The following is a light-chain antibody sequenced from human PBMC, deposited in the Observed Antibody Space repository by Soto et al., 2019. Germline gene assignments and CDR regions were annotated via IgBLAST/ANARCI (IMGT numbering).Light chain of an antibody. CDR1: QSVSSSS. CDR3: QQDAGPRT. CDR2: GVS. J-gene: IGKJ1*01. Sequence: FGWPKYPCTLSCSPRERATLSCRASQSVSSSSLAWYQQHPGQAPRLLIFGVSSRATGIPDRCSGSGSGTDFTLTSSIVEPEDFAVYYCQQDAGPRTVGQGTKVDIK. V-gene: IGKV3-20*01.